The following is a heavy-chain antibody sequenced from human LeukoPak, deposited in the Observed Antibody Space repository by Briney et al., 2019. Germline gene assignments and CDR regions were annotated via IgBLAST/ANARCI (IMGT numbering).Heavy chain of an antibody. CDR1: GFTSDNYA. Sequence: GGSLRLSCAASGFTSDNYAMYWVRRAPGKGLEWVSGISWNSASTGYADSVKGRFIISRDNAKNSLYLQMNSLRPEDTALYYCAKDIAPTLSYQFGDAFDMWGQGTLVTVSS. CDR3: AKDIAPTLSYQFGDAFDM. D-gene: IGHD2-2*01. J-gene: IGHJ3*02. CDR2: ISWNSAST. V-gene: IGHV3-9*02.